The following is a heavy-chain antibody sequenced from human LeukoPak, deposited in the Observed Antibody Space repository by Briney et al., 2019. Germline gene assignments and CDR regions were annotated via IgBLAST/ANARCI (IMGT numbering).Heavy chain of an antibody. CDR1: GGSFSGYY. Sequence: SETLSLTCAVYGGSFSGYYWSWIRQPPGKGLEWIGEINHSGSTNYNPSLKSRVTISVDTSKNQFSLKLSSVTAADTAVYYCARVKRYTHAFDIWGQGTVVTVSS. J-gene: IGHJ3*02. CDR3: ARVKRYTHAFDI. CDR2: INHSGST. V-gene: IGHV4-34*01. D-gene: IGHD2-2*02.